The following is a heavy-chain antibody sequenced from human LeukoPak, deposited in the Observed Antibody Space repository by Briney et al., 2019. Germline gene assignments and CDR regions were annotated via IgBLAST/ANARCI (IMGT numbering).Heavy chain of an antibody. J-gene: IGHJ4*02. D-gene: IGHD3-10*01. V-gene: IGHV3-48*03. Sequence: GGSLRLSCAASGFTFSGYEMNWVRQAPGKGLEWVSYISSSGNSIYYADSVKGRFTISRDNAENSLYLQMDSLRAEDTAVYYCARLITMVRGVILYYFDYWGQGTLLTVSS. CDR1: GFTFSGYE. CDR2: ISSSGNSI. CDR3: ARLITMVRGVILYYFDY.